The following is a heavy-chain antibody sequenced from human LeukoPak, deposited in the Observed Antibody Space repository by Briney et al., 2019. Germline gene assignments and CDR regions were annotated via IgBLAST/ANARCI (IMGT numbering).Heavy chain of an antibody. CDR3: AKDGGSRIYYYYYGMDV. CDR1: GFTFSSYG. V-gene: IGHV3-30*02. D-gene: IGHD2-2*01. Sequence: GGSLRLSCAASGFTFSSYGMHWVRQAPGKGLEWVAFIRYDGSNKYYADSVKGRFTISRDNSKNTLYLQMNSLRAEDTAVYYCAKDGGSRIYYYYYGMDVWGQGTMVTVSS. J-gene: IGHJ6*02. CDR2: IRYDGSNK.